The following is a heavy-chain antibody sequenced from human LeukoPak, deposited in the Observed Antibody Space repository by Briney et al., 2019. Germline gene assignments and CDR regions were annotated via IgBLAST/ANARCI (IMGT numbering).Heavy chain of an antibody. CDR2: ISSSGSTI. CDR1: GFIFSAYE. CDR3: ARVYSSGWSY. J-gene: IGHJ4*02. D-gene: IGHD6-19*01. V-gene: IGHV3-48*03. Sequence: GGSLRLSCAASGFIFSAYEMNWVRQAPGKGLEWVSYISSSGSTIHYADSVKGRFTISRDNAKKSLYLQMNSLRAEDTTVYYCARVYSSGWSYWGQGTLVTVSS.